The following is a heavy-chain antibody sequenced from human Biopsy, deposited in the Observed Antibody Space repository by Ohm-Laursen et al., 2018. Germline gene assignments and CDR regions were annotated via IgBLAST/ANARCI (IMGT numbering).Heavy chain of an antibody. CDR2: IFYDGSNT. Sequence: SLRLSCTASGFTFNNYGMQWVRQAPGKGLEWVAFIFYDGSNTYYADSVKGRFTISRDNSRDTLYLQMSGLRAEDTAVYYCAKDRYNYTPIGGFSMDVWGQGTTVTVSS. D-gene: IGHD5-18*01. CDR1: GFTFNNYG. V-gene: IGHV3-30*18. J-gene: IGHJ6*02. CDR3: AKDRYNYTPIGGFSMDV.